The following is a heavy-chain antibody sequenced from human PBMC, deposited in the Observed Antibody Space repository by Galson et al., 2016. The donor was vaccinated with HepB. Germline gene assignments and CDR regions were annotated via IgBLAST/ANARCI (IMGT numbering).Heavy chain of an antibody. CDR1: NYMFNVYG. CDR2: ISTYNGNT. J-gene: IGHJ4*02. V-gene: IGHV1-18*01. D-gene: IGHD3-16*01. Sequence: SVKVSCKALNYMFNVYGISWVRQAPGQGLEWIGWISTYNGNTNYTQKLQGRLTMTTDTSTNTAYMEMRGLISDDTAVYFCARDRGRFMYSSAWGTFDHWGQGTLVSVSS. CDR3: ARDRGRFMYSSAWGTFDH.